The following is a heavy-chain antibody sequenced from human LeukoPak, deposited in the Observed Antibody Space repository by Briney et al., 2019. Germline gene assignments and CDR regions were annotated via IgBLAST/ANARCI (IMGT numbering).Heavy chain of an antibody. CDR1: GFTFSSYW. J-gene: IGHJ4*02. Sequence: GGSLRLSCAASGFTFSSYWMSWVRQAPGKGLEWVSAISGSGGSTYYADSVKGRFTISRDNSKNTLYLQMNSLRAEDTAVYYCAKDSSQGNYDILTVDYWGQGTLVTVSS. D-gene: IGHD3-9*01. CDR3: AKDSSQGNYDILTVDY. V-gene: IGHV3-23*01. CDR2: ISGSGGST.